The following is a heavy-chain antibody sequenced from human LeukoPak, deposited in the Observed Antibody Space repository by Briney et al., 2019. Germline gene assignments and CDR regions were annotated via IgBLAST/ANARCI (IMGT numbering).Heavy chain of an antibody. D-gene: IGHD2-2*02. CDR3: ARVAQYQLLYNFDY. CDR1: GFTFSSPA. V-gene: IGHV3-21*01. Sequence: PGGSLRLSCAASGFTFSSPAMAWVRQAPGRGLEWVSSISSSSTYIYYADSVEGRFTISRDNAKNSLYLQMTSLRAEDTAVYYCARVAQYQLLYNFDYWGQGALVTVSS. CDR2: ISSSSTYI. J-gene: IGHJ4*02.